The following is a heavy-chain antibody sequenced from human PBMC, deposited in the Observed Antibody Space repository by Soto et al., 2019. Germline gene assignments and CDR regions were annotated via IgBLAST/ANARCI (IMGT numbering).Heavy chain of an antibody. Sequence: ASVKVSCKASGYTFTGYYMHWVRQAPGQGLEWMGWINPNSGGTNYAQKFQGWVTMTTDTSTSTAYMELRSLRSEDTAVYYCAIDREGPGTLWVGASDIWGQGTMVTVSS. CDR2: INPNSGGT. CDR1: GYTFTGYY. D-gene: IGHD3-10*01. J-gene: IGHJ3*02. V-gene: IGHV1-2*04. CDR3: AIDREGPGTLWVGASDI.